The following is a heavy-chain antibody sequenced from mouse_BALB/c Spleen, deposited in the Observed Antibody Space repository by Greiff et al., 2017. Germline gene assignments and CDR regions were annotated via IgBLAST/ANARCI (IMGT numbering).Heavy chain of an antibody. Sequence: EVQLQQSGAELVRPGALVKLSCKASGFNIKDYYMHWVKQRPEQGLEWIGWIDPENGNTIYDPKFQGKASITADTSSNTAYLQLSSLTSEDTAVYYCASDGNEDAMDYWGQGTSVTVSS. D-gene: IGHD2-1*01. J-gene: IGHJ4*01. CDR1: GFNIKDYY. CDR3: ASDGNEDAMDY. V-gene: IGHV14-1*02. CDR2: IDPENGNT.